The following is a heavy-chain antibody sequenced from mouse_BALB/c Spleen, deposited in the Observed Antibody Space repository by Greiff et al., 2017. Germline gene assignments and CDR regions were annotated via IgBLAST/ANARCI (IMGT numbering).Heavy chain of an antibody. CDR3: ARRYDYDY. Sequence: VQLQQSGAELAKPGASVKMSCKASGYTFTSYWMHWVKQRPGQGLEWIGYINPSTGYTEYNQKFKDKATLTADKSSSTAYMQLSSLTSEDSAVYYCARRYDYDYWGQGTTLTVSS. CDR1: GYTFTSYW. CDR2: INPSTGYT. J-gene: IGHJ2*01. D-gene: IGHD2-4*01. V-gene: IGHV1-7*01.